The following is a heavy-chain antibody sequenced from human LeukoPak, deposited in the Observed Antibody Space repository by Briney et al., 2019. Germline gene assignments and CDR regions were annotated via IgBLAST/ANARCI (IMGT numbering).Heavy chain of an antibody. CDR2: IIPILGIA. Sequence: GSSVKVSCKASGGTFSSYVISWVRQAPGQGLEWMGRIIPILGIANYAQKFQGRVTITADKSTSTAYMELSSLRSEDTAVYYCATVRLEDMREEIDAFDIWGQGTMVTVSS. V-gene: IGHV1-69*04. CDR3: ATVRLEDMREEIDAFDI. D-gene: IGHD3-3*01. CDR1: GGTFSSYV. J-gene: IGHJ3*02.